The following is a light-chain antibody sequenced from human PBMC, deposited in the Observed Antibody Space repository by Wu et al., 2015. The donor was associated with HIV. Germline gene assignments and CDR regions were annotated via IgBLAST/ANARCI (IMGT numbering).Light chain of an antibody. J-gene: IGKJ1*01. CDR1: QSVTNNY. Sequence: EIVLTQSPGTLSSSPGERATLSCRASQSVTNNYLSWYQQKPGQPPRLLIYGVFSRATGIPDRFSGSGSGADFTLTISRLEPEDFAVYYCQQYDNSRVTFGQGTRWKSN. V-gene: IGKV3-20*01. CDR2: GVF. CDR3: QQYDNSRVT.